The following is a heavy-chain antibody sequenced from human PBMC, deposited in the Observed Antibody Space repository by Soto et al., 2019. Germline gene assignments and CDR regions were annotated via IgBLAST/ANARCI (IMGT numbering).Heavy chain of an antibody. CDR3: ARGRSVVLMVYARGPWLP. CDR1: GGSFSGYY. J-gene: IGHJ5*02. V-gene: IGHV4-34*01. Sequence: SETLSLTCAVYGGSFSGYYWSWIRQPPGKGLGWIGEINHSGSTNYNPSLKSRVTISVDTSKNQFSLKLSSVTAADTAVYYCARGRSVVLMVYARGPWLPWGQGTLVTVS. D-gene: IGHD2-8*01. CDR2: INHSGST.